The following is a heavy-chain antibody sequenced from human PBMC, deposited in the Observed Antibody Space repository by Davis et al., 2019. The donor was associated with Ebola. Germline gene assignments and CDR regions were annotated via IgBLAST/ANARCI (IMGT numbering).Heavy chain of an antibody. J-gene: IGHJ6*04. CDR2: ISGDGSRT. Sequence: GESLKISCAASGFTFSNFWIHWVRQVPGKGLVWVSRISGDGSRTDYADSVRGRFTISRDNAKNSLYLQMNSLRAEDTAVYYCAGGKGAVAGRYYYYGMDVWGKGTTVTVSS. D-gene: IGHD6-19*01. CDR3: AGGKGAVAGRYYYYGMDV. CDR1: GFTFSNFW. V-gene: IGHV3-74*01.